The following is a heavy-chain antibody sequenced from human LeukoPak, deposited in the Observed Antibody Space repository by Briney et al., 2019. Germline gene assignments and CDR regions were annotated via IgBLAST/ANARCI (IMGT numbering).Heavy chain of an antibody. J-gene: IGHJ6*04. D-gene: IGHD3-10*02. CDR3: AELGITMIGGV. Sequence: GGSLRLSCAASGFTFSDYNMRWIRQAPGKGLEWVSSISRSGSTIYYADSVKGRFTISRDNAKNSLYLQMNSLRAEDTAVYYCAELGITMIGGVWGKGTTVTISS. CDR2: ISRSGSTI. V-gene: IGHV3-11*04. CDR1: GFTFSDYN.